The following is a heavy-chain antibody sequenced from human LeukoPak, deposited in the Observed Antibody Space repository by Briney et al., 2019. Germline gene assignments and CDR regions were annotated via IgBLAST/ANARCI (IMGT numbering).Heavy chain of an antibody. CDR1: GGTFSSYT. D-gene: IGHD3-10*01. Sequence: GSSVKVSCKASGGTFSSYTISWVRQAPGQGLEWMGRIIPILGIANYAQKFQGRVTITADKSTSTAYMELSSLRSEDTAVYYCASVYGSGSYYNGVVGSHWGQGTLVTVSS. CDR2: IIPILGIA. CDR3: ASVYGSGSYYNGVVGSH. V-gene: IGHV1-69*02. J-gene: IGHJ4*02.